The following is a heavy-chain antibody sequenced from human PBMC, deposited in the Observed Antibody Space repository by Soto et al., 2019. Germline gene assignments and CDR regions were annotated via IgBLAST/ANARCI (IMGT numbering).Heavy chain of an antibody. V-gene: IGHV1-69*01. Sequence: QVQLVQSGAEVKKPGSSVKVSCKASGGTFSSYAISWVRQAPGQGLEWMGGIIPIFGTANYAQKFQGRVTITADESTSTAYMELSSLRSEDTAVYYCARDEGRYYYGSGCLESPFDPWGQGTLVTVSS. D-gene: IGHD3-10*01. CDR1: GGTFSSYA. CDR3: ARDEGRYYYGSGCLESPFDP. CDR2: IIPIFGTA. J-gene: IGHJ5*02.